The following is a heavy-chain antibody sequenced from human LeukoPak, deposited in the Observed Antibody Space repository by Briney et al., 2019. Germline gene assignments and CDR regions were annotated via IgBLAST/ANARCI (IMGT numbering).Heavy chain of an antibody. Sequence: PGGSLRLSCAASGFTFSSYWLHWVRQAPGKGLVWVSRTLNDGSTTIYADSVKGRFTISGDNAKNTLYLQMNSLRAEDTAVYYCARDHVLSGNYYYYMDVWGKGTTVTVSS. J-gene: IGHJ6*03. CDR1: GFTFSSYW. CDR3: ARDHVLSGNYYYYMDV. D-gene: IGHD3-16*01. CDR2: TLNDGSTT. V-gene: IGHV3-74*01.